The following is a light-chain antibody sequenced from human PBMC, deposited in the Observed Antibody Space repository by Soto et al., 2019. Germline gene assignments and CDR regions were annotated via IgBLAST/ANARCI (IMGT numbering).Light chain of an antibody. V-gene: IGLV2-23*01. CDR3: CSYAGSGTYV. CDR1: SSDIGIYNL. Sequence: QSVLTQPASVSGSPGQSITISCTGTSSDIGIYNLVSWYQQHPGKAPKLMIYEGTKGPSGVSNRFSGSKSGNTASLTISGLQAEDAADYYCCSYAGSGTYVFGGGTKVTVL. J-gene: IGLJ1*01. CDR2: EGT.